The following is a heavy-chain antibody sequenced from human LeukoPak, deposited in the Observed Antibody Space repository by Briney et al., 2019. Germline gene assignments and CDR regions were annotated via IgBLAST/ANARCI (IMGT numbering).Heavy chain of an antibody. D-gene: IGHD4-11*01. CDR2: ISSSSSYT. CDR3: VPTVRIDY. V-gene: IGHV3-21*01. CDR1: GFTFSSYS. J-gene: IGHJ4*02. Sequence: PGGSLRLSCAASGFTFSSYSMNWVRQAPGKGLEWVSSISSSSSYTYYADSVKGRFTISRDNAKNSLYLQMNSLRAEDTAVYYCVPTVRIDYWGQGTLVTVSS.